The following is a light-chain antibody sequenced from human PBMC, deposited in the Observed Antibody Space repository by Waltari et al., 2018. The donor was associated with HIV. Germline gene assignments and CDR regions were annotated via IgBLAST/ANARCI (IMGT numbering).Light chain of an antibody. CDR3: QQYNSFSPAT. Sequence: DIRMTQSPSILSASVGDRVTITCRASQMISNYLAWYQQRPGKAPKGLIYKASTLATGVPSRFSGSGAGTECTLTISSLQPDDFATYYCQQYNSFSPATFGQGTKLEI. CDR2: KAS. J-gene: IGKJ2*01. V-gene: IGKV1-5*03. CDR1: QMISNY.